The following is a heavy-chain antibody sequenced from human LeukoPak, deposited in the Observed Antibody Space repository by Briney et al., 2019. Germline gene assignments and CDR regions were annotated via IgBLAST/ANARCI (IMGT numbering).Heavy chain of an antibody. Sequence: VGSLRLSCAASGFTFSSYAMSGVRQAPGKGLEWGSAISGSGGTTYYAGSVKGRFTISRENSKSTRYLQMNSVRGEDTAVYYCAKSRGSTSCYRYWGQGTLVTVSS. V-gene: IGHV3-23*01. CDR1: GFTFSSYA. D-gene: IGHD2-2*02. CDR2: ISGSGGTT. J-gene: IGHJ4*02. CDR3: AKSRGSTSCYRY.